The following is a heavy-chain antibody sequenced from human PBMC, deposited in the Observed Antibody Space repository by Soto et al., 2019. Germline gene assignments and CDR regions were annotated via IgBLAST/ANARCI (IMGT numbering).Heavy chain of an antibody. Sequence: QVQLVQSGAEVKKPGSSVKVSCKASGGTFSSYAISWVRQAPGQGLEWMGGIIPIFGTANYAQKFQGRVTITADESTSTAYMELRSLRSEDTAVYYCARDKGDAVAGTGWFDPWGQGTLGNVSA. D-gene: IGHD6-19*01. J-gene: IGHJ5*02. CDR3: ARDKGDAVAGTGWFDP. CDR2: IIPIFGTA. V-gene: IGHV1-69*01. CDR1: GGTFSSYA.